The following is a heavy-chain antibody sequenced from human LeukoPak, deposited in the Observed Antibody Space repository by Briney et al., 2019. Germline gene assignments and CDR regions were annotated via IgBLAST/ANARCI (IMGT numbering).Heavy chain of an antibody. V-gene: IGHV3-7*01. Sequence: GGSLRLSCAASGFTFSSYWMSWVRQAPGKGLEWVANIKQDGSEKYYVDSVRGRFTISRDNAKNSLYLQMNSLRAEDTAVYYCARDTLGEGEDANYAVYYFDYWGQGTVVTVSS. CDR2: IKQDGSEK. D-gene: IGHD4/OR15-4a*01. CDR3: ARDTLGEGEDANYAVYYFDY. CDR1: GFTFSSYW. J-gene: IGHJ4*02.